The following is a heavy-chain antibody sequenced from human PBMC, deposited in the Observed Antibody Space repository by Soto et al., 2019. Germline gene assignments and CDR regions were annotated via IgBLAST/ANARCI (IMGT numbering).Heavy chain of an antibody. V-gene: IGHV4-59*01. J-gene: IGHJ4*02. Sequence: QVQLQESGPGLVKPSETLSLTCTVSGGSISSYYWSWIRQPPGKGLEWIGYIYYSGSTNYNPSLKSRVTISVDTSKNQFSLKLSSVTAADTAVYYCARGGYSGYDFLYWGQGTLVTVSS. CDR1: GGSISSYY. CDR2: IYYSGST. D-gene: IGHD5-12*01. CDR3: ARGGYSGYDFLY.